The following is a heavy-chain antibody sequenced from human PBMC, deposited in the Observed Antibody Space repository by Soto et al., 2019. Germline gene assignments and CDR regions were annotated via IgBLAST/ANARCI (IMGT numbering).Heavy chain of an antibody. CDR2: INPSGGST. CDR3: ARGGATAMGKWGYYFDY. Sequence: QVQLVQSGAEVKKPGASVKVSCKASGYTFTSYHMHWVRQAPGQGLEWMGIINPSGGSTSYAQKFQGRATMTRDTSTSTVYMELSSLRSEDTAVYYCARGGATAMGKWGYYFDYWGQGTLVTVSS. J-gene: IGHJ4*02. CDR1: GYTFTSYH. V-gene: IGHV1-46*03. D-gene: IGHD5-18*01.